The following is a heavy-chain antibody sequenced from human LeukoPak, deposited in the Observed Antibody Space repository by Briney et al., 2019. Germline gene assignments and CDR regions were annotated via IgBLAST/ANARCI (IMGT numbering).Heavy chain of an antibody. D-gene: IGHD5-12*01. CDR1: GFTFSSYA. CDR3: VRRVATSTFDY. CDR2: ISSNGGST. J-gene: IGHJ4*02. Sequence: GGSLRLSCSASGFTFSSYAMHWVRQAPGKGLEYVPAISSNGGSTYYADSVKGRFTISRDNSKNTLYLQMSSLRAEDTAVYYCVRRVATSTFDYWGQGTLVTVSS. V-gene: IGHV3-64D*06.